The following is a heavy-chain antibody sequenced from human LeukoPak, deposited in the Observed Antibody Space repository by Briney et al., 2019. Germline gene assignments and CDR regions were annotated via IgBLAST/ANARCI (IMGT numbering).Heavy chain of an antibody. CDR2: GYYSGST. CDR1: GGSISSYY. Sequence: PSETLSLTCTVSGGSISSYYWSWIRQPPGKGLEWIGYGYYSGSTNYNPSLKSRVTISVDTSKNQFSLKLYSVTAADTAVYYCARDSSGYYLFDPWGQGTLVTVSS. D-gene: IGHD3-22*01. J-gene: IGHJ5*02. V-gene: IGHV4-59*01. CDR3: ARDSSGYYLFDP.